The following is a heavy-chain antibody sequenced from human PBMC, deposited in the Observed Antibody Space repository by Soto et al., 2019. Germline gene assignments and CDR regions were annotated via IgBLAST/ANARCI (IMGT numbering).Heavy chain of an antibody. J-gene: IGHJ5*02. CDR1: GFTFSSYS. CDR3: ANELEAAAGNIWFEP. D-gene: IGHD6-13*01. CDR2: ISGSGVST. V-gene: IGHV3-23*01. Sequence: GGSLRLSGAACGFTFSSYSISWVRQAPWKGLEWVSAISGSGVSTYYADSVRGRFTISRDNSKNTLYLQMNSLRAEDTAVYYCANELEAAAGNIWFEPSGQVTLVTFCS.